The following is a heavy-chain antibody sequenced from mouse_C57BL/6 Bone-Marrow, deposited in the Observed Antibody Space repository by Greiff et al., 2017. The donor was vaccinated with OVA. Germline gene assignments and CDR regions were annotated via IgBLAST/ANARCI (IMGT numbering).Heavy chain of an antibody. Sequence: QVQLQQPGAELVRPGTSVKLSCTASGYTFTSYWMHWVKQRPGQGLEWIGVIDTSDSYTNYNQKFKGTATLTVDTSSSTAYMQLSSLTSEDSAVYYCARGITAGYFAVWGKGTMVTVSS. CDR3: ARGITAGYFAV. D-gene: IGHD1-1*01. CDR1: GYTFTSYW. J-gene: IGHJ1*03. CDR2: IDTSDSYT. V-gene: IGHV1-59*01.